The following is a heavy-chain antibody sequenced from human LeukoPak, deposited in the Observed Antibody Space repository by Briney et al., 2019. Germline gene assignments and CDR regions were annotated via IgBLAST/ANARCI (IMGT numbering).Heavy chain of an antibody. CDR2: INGDGYSI. Sequence: SGGSLRLSCAASGFAFSGYWMHWVRQAPGKGLVWLSRINGDGYSISYADSVKGRFTISRDNAKKTLYLQMNSLRVEDTAMYYCARGEAVAGNDHWGQGALVTVSS. J-gene: IGHJ4*02. CDR1: GFAFSGYW. D-gene: IGHD6-19*01. CDR3: ARGEAVAGNDH. V-gene: IGHV3-74*01.